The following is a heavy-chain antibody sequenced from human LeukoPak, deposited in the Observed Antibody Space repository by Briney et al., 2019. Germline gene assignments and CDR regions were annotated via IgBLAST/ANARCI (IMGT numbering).Heavy chain of an antibody. CDR1: GGSISSSSYY. D-gene: IGHD4-23*01. J-gene: IGHJ4*02. CDR2: IYYSGST. CDR3: ARLATVVSPLRY. V-gene: IGHV4-39*01. Sequence: TTSETLSLTCTVSGGSISSSSYYWGWIRQPPGKGLEWIGSIYYSGSTYYNPSLKSRVTISVDTSKNQFSLKLSSVTAADTAVYYCARLATVVSPLRYWGQGTLVTVSS.